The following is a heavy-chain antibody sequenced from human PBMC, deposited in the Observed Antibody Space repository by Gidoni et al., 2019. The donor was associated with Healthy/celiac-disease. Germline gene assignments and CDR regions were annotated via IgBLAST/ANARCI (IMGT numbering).Heavy chain of an antibody. Sequence: QVQLVESGGGVVQPGRSLRLSCAASGCTFSSYGMHWVRQAPGKGLEWVAVIWYDGSNKYYADSVKGRFTISRDNSKNTLYLQMNSLRAEDTAVYYCARDGVAVAGRGYYFDYWGQGTLVTVSS. J-gene: IGHJ4*02. CDR2: IWYDGSNK. CDR1: GCTFSSYG. D-gene: IGHD6-19*01. V-gene: IGHV3-33*01. CDR3: ARDGVAVAGRGYYFDY.